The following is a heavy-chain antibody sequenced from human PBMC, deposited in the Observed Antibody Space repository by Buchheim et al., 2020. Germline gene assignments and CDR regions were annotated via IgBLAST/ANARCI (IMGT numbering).Heavy chain of an antibody. J-gene: IGHJ4*02. CDR3: AKEQVEAVFGVIST. Sequence: EVQLLESGGGLVQPGGSLRLSCAASGFIFSKYAMSWVRQAPGKGLEWVSGIRESGASAFYPESVKGRFTISRDNSRSTLYLEMNSLRVEDTAVYYCAKEQVEAVFGVISTWGQGTL. CDR1: GFIFSKYA. D-gene: IGHD3-3*01. CDR2: IRESGASA. V-gene: IGHV3-23*01.